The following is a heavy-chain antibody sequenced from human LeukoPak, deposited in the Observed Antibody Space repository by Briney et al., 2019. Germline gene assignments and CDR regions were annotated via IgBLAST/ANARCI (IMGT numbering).Heavy chain of an antibody. Sequence: GGSLRLSCAASGFTFSSYDMSWVRQAPGKGLEWVSSITLSGGSTFYADSVKGRFTISRDNTKNTLYLQMASLRAEDSAVYYCAREIRNQNDYWGQGTLVTVSS. CDR2: ITLSGGST. CDR3: AREIRNQNDY. CDR1: GFTFSSYD. D-gene: IGHD1-14*01. J-gene: IGHJ4*02. V-gene: IGHV3-23*01.